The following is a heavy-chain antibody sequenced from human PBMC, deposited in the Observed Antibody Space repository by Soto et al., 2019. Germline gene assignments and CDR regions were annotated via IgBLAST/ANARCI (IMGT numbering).Heavy chain of an antibody. CDR3: ARVSYGSEIYGSDY. Sequence: QVQLVESGGGVVQPGRSLRLSCAASGFLFTSYGIHWVRQAPGKGLEWVAVISYDGNKKYYADTVKGRFTVSKDNSRSTQYLQMNSLRFEDTAVYYCARVSYGSEIYGSDYWGQGTLVSVSS. J-gene: IGHJ4*02. V-gene: IGHV3-30*03. CDR2: ISYDGNKK. D-gene: IGHD3-10*01. CDR1: GFLFTSYG.